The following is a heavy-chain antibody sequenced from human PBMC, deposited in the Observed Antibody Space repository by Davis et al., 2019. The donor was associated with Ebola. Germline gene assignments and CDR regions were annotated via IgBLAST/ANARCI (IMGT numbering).Heavy chain of an antibody. J-gene: IGHJ6*03. V-gene: IGHV4-39*07. Sequence: PSETLSLTCTVSGGSISSSSYYWGWIRQPPGKGLEWIGSIYYSGSTYYNPSLKSRVTISVDTSKNQFSLKLSSVTAADTAVYYCARDSVYSGYDLSYYMDVWGKGTTVTVSS. CDR1: GGSISSSSYY. CDR2: IYYSGST. CDR3: ARDSVYSGYDLSYYMDV. D-gene: IGHD5-12*01.